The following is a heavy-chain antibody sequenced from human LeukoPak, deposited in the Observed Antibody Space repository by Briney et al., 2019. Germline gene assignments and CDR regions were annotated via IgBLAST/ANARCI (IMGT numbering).Heavy chain of an antibody. Sequence: SETLSLTCTVSGGSISSSSYYWGWIRQPPGKGLDWIGFIYYSGSTNYNPSLKSRVTISVDTPKNQSSLKLSSVTAADTAVYYCARSQTRGWYDYWGQGTLVTVSS. CDR3: ARSQTRGWYDY. D-gene: IGHD6-19*01. CDR2: IYYSGST. CDR1: GGSISSSSYY. V-gene: IGHV4-61*05. J-gene: IGHJ4*02.